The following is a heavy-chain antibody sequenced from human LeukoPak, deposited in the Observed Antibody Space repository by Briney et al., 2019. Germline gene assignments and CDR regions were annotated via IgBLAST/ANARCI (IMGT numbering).Heavy chain of an antibody. Sequence: SLRLSCAASGFTFSNYWMHWVRQDPGKGLVWVSFINPDGSTTNYADSVKDRFTISRDNAKNALYLQMNSLRAEDTAVYYCAKDLHYGSADYWGQGTLVTVSS. V-gene: IGHV3-74*01. CDR1: GFTFSNYW. CDR2: INPDGSTT. CDR3: AKDLHYGSADY. J-gene: IGHJ4*02. D-gene: IGHD3-10*01.